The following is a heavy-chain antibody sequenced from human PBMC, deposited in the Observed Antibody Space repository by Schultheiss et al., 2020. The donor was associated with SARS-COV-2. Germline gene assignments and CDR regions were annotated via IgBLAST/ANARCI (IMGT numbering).Heavy chain of an antibody. J-gene: IGHJ4*02. V-gene: IGHV4-34*01. D-gene: IGHD4-17*01. CDR2: INHTGGT. CDR1: GGSFSGYY. Sequence: SQTLSLTCAVYGGSFSGYYWNWIRQPPGKGLEWIGEINHTGGTNYNPSLKSRVTISIDTSKGQFSLNLHSVTAADTAVYYCARSSGYGDPLVDYWGQGTLVTVSS. CDR3: ARSSGYGDPLVDY.